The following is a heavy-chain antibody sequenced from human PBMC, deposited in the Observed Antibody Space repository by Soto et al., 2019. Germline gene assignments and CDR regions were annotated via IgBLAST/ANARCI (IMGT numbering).Heavy chain of an antibody. CDR3: ARHIRYGAAAGTLAYYYYGMDV. CDR1: GYSFTSYW. V-gene: IGHV5-51*01. J-gene: IGHJ6*02. Sequence: GESLKISCKGSGYSFTSYWIGWVRQMPGKGLEWMGIIYPGDSDTRYSPSFQGQVTISADKSISTAYLQWSSLKASDTAMYYCARHIRYGAAAGTLAYYYYGMDVWGQGTTVTVSS. D-gene: IGHD6-13*01. CDR2: IYPGDSDT.